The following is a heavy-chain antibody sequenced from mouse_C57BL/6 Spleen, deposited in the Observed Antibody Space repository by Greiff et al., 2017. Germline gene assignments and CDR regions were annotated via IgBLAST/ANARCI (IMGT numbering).Heavy chain of an antibody. D-gene: IGHD2-1*01. CDR1: GYSFTDYN. Sequence: VQLKQSGPELVKPGASVKISCKASGYSFTDYNMNWVQQSNGKSLEWIGVINPNYGTTSYNQKFKGKATLTVDQSSSTADMQLNSLTSEDSAVYDSERGDGNYVGAMDYWGQGTSVTVSS. J-gene: IGHJ4*01. CDR3: ERGDGNYVGAMDY. V-gene: IGHV1-39*01. CDR2: INPNYGTT.